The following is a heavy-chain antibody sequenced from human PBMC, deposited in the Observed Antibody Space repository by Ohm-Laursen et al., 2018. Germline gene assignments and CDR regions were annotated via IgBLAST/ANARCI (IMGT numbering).Heavy chain of an antibody. Sequence: ASVKVSCKASGYTFSSYDIIWVRQASGQGPEWMGWMNPNSHNTGYARKFRGRVSMTSDSFISTAYMELYSLTSEDTATYYCARAVRYQLLSDPWGQGTLVTVSS. CDR2: MNPNSHNT. V-gene: IGHV1-8*01. CDR3: ARAVRYQLLSDP. J-gene: IGHJ5*02. D-gene: IGHD4-23*01. CDR1: GYTFSSYD.